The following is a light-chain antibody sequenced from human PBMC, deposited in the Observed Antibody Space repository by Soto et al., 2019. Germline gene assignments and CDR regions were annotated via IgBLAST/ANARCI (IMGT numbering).Light chain of an antibody. V-gene: IGLV2-14*01. CDR3: SSYTTSSALQV. CDR2: EVS. Sequence: QSVLTQPASVSGSPGQSITISCTGTSSDVGGYNYVSWYQQHPGKAPKLMIYEVSNRPSEVSGRFSGSKSGSTASLTISGLQAEDEADYYCSSYTTSSALQVFGTGTKVTVL. J-gene: IGLJ1*01. CDR1: SSDVGGYNY.